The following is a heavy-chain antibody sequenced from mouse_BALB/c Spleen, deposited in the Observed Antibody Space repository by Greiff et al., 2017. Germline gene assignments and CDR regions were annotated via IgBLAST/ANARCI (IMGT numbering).Heavy chain of an antibody. CDR1: GYAFSSYW. CDR3: ARFQAYGYDVRYFDY. V-gene: IGHV1-80*01. D-gene: IGHD2-2*01. Sequence: QVQLQQSGAELVRPGSSVKISCKASGYAFSSYWMNWVKQRPGQGLEWIGQIYPGDGDTNYNGKFKGKATLTADKSSSTAYMQLSSLTSEDSAVYFCARFQAYGYDVRYFDYWGQGTTLTVSS. J-gene: IGHJ2*01. CDR2: IYPGDGDT.